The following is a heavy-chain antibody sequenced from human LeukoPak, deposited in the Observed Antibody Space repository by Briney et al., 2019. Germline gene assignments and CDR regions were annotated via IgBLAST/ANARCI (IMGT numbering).Heavy chain of an antibody. Sequence: TLSLTCTVSGGSISSYYWSWVRQPPGKALEWLALIYWDDDKRYSPSLKSRLTITKDTSKNQVVLTMTNMDPVDTATYYCAHTHDSGSYYWRLLFDYWGQGTLVTVSS. D-gene: IGHD1-26*01. V-gene: IGHV2-5*08. CDR3: AHTHDSGSYYWRLLFDY. J-gene: IGHJ4*02. CDR2: IYWDDDK. CDR1: GGSISSYYW.